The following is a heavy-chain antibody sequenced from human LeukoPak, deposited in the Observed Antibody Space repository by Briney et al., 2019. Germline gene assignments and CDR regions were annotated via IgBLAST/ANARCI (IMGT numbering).Heavy chain of an antibody. Sequence: ASVKVSCKASGYTFTSYGISWVRQAPGQGPEWMGGIIAMLGTANYAQKFQGRVTITADESTSKAYMELSSLRSEDTAVYYCARAGVTFYYYYYMDVWGKGTTVTVSS. CDR3: ARAGVTFYYYYYMDV. D-gene: IGHD2-21*02. V-gene: IGHV1-69*13. CDR1: GYTFTSYG. CDR2: IIAMLGTA. J-gene: IGHJ6*03.